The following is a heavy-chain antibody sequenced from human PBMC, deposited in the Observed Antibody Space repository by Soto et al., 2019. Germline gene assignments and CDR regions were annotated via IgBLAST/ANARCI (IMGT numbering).Heavy chain of an antibody. Sequence: QVQLVQSGAEVKEPGASVKVSCKASGYSFIGYGLSWVRQAPGLGLEWMGWISVYNGNTNYAQNFQGRVTVTPDTSTSTVYMELRSLRSDDTAVYYCASGRRPLNGGRYDTSGYFDYWGQGTLVTVSS. CDR2: ISVYNGNT. CDR3: ASGRRPLNGGRYDTSGYFDY. CDR1: GYSFIGYG. V-gene: IGHV1-18*01. D-gene: IGHD3-22*01. J-gene: IGHJ4*02.